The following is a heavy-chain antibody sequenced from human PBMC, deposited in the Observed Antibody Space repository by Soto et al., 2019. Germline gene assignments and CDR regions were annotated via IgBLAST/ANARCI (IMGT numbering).Heavy chain of an antibody. CDR1: GFTFISYW. Sequence: PGGSLRLSCAASGFTFISYWMSWVRQAPGKGLEWVANIKQDGSEKYYVDSVKGRFTISRDNAKNSLYLQMNSLRAEDTAVYYCAREPSIAVAGDAFDIWGQGTMVTVSS. V-gene: IGHV3-7*03. CDR2: IKQDGSEK. D-gene: IGHD6-19*01. J-gene: IGHJ3*02. CDR3: AREPSIAVAGDAFDI.